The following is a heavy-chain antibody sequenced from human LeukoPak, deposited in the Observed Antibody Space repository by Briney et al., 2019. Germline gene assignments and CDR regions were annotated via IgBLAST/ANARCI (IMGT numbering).Heavy chain of an antibody. D-gene: IGHD3-22*01. Sequence: GGSLRLSCAASGFSFSNYALSWVRQAPGKGLEWVSVISGSGGSTHYADSVKGRFTISRDNSKNTLYLQMNSLRAEDTAVYYCARGTMIVVPLYYYYMDVWGKGTTVTVSS. J-gene: IGHJ6*03. CDR2: ISGSGGST. CDR1: GFSFSNYA. V-gene: IGHV3-23*01. CDR3: ARGTMIVVPLYYYYMDV.